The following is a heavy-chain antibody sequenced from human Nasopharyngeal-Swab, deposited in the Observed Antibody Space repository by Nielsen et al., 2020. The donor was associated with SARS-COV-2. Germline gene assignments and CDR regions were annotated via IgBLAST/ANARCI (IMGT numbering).Heavy chain of an antibody. J-gene: IGHJ4*02. Sequence: GGSLRLSCAGSGFTFSSYTMNWVRQAPGKGLEWVSSISSTGSSIYYADSVKGRFTISRDNAKNSLYLQMNSLRAEDTAVYYCAGGRFSSAWADYWGQGTLVIVSS. CDR2: ISSTGSSI. V-gene: IGHV3-21*01. D-gene: IGHD6-19*01. CDR3: AGGRFSSAWADY. CDR1: GFTFSSYT.